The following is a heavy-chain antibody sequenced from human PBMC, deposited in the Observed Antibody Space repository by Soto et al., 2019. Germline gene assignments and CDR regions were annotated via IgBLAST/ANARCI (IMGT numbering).Heavy chain of an antibody. D-gene: IGHD4-17*01. CDR1: GFTFDDYA. CDR2: ISWNSGNV. J-gene: IGHJ4*02. CDR3: AKGESTTVFAFNDY. V-gene: IGHV3-9*01. Sequence: EVQLVESGGGLLQPGRSLRLSCAASGFTFDDYAMHLVRQGPGNGLEWVSSISWNSGNVGYADSVKGRLTISRDNAKNSLYLQMNSLRGEDTALYYCAKGESTTVFAFNDYWGQGTLVTVSS.